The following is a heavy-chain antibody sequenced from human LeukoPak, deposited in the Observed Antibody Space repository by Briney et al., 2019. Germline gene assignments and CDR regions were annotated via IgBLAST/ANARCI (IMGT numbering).Heavy chain of an antibody. J-gene: IGHJ4*02. CDR1: GFTVSSNY. V-gene: IGHV4-59*02. CDR3: ARTRRYGDFDY. Sequence: GSLRLSCAASGFTVSSNYMSWIRQPPGKGLEWIGYIYYSGSTNYNPSLKSRVTISVDTSKNQFSLKLSSVTAADTAVYYCARTRRYGDFDYWGQGTLVTVSS. D-gene: IGHD4-17*01. CDR2: IYYSGST.